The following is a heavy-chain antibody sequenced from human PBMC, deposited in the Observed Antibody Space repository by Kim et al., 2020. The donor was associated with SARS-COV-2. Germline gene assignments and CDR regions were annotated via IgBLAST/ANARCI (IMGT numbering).Heavy chain of an antibody. V-gene: IGHV3-23*01. J-gene: IGHJ4*02. CDR1: GFIFSSYA. Sequence: GGSLRLSCAASGFIFSSYAMSWVRQAPGKGLEWVAAISDDSKSIYYTESVQGRFTVSRDNSKNTVFLQMNSLRAEDTARYYCVRSNAMWGQGTLVTVSS. CDR3: VRSNAM. CDR2: ISDDSKSI.